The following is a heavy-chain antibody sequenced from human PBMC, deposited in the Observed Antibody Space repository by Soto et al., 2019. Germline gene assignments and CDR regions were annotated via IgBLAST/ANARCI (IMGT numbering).Heavy chain of an antibody. CDR2: ISGSGGST. D-gene: IGHD4-17*01. CDR3: AKVNKVNTYIQWFDP. V-gene: IGHV3-23*01. CDR1: GFTFSSYA. J-gene: IGHJ5*02. Sequence: PGGSLRLSCAASGFTFSSYAMSWVRQAPGKGLEWVSAISGSGGSTYYADSVKGRFTISRDNSKNTLYLQMNSLRAEDTAVYYCAKVNKVNTYIQWFDPWGQGTLVTVSS.